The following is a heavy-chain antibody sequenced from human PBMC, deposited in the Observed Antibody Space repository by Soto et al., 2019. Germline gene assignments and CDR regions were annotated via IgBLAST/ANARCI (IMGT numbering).Heavy chain of an antibody. CDR3: ARSWDVSSSREYYYYYYYMDV. CDR2: IYYSGST. Sequence: SETLSLTCTVSGGSISSYYWSWIRQPPGKGLEWIGYIYYSGSTNYNPSLKSRVTISVDTSKNQFSLKLSSVTAADTAVYYCARSWDVSSSREYYYYYYYMDVWGKGTTVTVSS. D-gene: IGHD6-6*01. J-gene: IGHJ6*03. CDR1: GGSISSYY. V-gene: IGHV4-59*08.